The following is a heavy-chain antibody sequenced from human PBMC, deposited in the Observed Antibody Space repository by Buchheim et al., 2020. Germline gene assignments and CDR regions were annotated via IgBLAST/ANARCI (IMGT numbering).Heavy chain of an antibody. V-gene: IGHV4-34*01. CDR1: GGSFSGYY. D-gene: IGHD4-17*01. CDR3: AGSSLFYTVTTSNWYFDL. CDR2: INHSGNT. J-gene: IGHJ2*01. Sequence: QVQLQQWGAGLLKPSETLSLTCAVYGGSFSGYYWSWIRQPPGKGLEWIGEINHSGNTNYNPSLKSRVTISVATSKNQFSLKLRSVTAADTAVYYCAGSSLFYTVTTSNWYFDLWGRGTL.